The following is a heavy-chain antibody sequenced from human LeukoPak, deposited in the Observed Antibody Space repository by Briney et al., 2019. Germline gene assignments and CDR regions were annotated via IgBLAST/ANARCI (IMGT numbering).Heavy chain of an antibody. CDR2: IWYDGSNK. CDR3: ARSPGDTYYYDSSGYYNSYYFDY. V-gene: IGHV3-33*01. CDR1: GFTFSSYG. D-gene: IGHD3-22*01. J-gene: IGHJ4*02. Sequence: QPGGSLRLSCAASGFTFSSYGMHWVRQAPGKGLEWVAVIWYDGSNKYYADSVKGRFTISRDNSKNTLYLQMNSLRAGDTAVYYCARSPGDTYYYDSSGYYNSYYFDYWGQGTLVTVSS.